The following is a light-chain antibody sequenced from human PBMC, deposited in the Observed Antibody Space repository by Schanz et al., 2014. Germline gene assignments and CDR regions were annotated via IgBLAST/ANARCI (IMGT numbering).Light chain of an antibody. J-gene: IGLJ3*02. CDR1: SSDVGGYNR. CDR2: DVT. CDR3: SSDTSSSTWV. V-gene: IGLV2-18*02. Sequence: QSALTQPPSVSGSPGQSVTISCTGTSSDVGGYNRVSWYQQPPGTAPKLMIYDVTNRPSGVPDRFSGSKSGSTASLTISGLRAEDEADYYCSSDTSSSTWVFGGGTKLTVL.